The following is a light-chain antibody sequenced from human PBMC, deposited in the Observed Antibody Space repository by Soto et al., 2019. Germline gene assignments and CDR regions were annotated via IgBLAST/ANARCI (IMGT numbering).Light chain of an antibody. Sequence: TQSPATLSLSPGERATLSCRASQSIHTSLAWYQQKPGQPPRLVVYDSTLRANGVPDRFSGSGSGTEFTLTISSLQSEDFAVYYCEQYNNWPITFGQGTRLEI. CDR1: QSIHTS. J-gene: IGKJ5*01. CDR3: EQYNNWPIT. CDR2: DST. V-gene: IGKV3D-15*01.